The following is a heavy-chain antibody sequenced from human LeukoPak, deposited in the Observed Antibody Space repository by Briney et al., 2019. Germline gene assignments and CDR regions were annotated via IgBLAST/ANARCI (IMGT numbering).Heavy chain of an antibody. CDR1: GFTFSTYA. CDR3: ATYRQVLLPFES. CDR2: ISGSGGST. D-gene: IGHD2-8*02. J-gene: IGHJ4*02. V-gene: IGHV3-23*01. Sequence: GGSLRLSCAASGFTFSTYAMSWVRQAPGKGLEWVSTISGSGGSTYYADSVKGRFTISRDNSKNTLYLQMNSLRAEDTAIYYCATYRQVLLPFESWGQGTLVTVSS.